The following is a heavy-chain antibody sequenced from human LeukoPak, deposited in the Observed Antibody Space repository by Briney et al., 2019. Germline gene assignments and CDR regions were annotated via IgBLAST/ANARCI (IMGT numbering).Heavy chain of an antibody. J-gene: IGHJ4*02. D-gene: IGHD6-19*01. CDR3: AKGRSGTAVAAPDY. CDR1: GFSFSSYG. Sequence: GGSLRLSCAASGFSFSSYGMSWVRQAPGKGLEWVSAISDSGGSTYYADSVKGRFTISRDNSRNTLYLQMNSLRAEDTAVYYCAKGRSGTAVAAPDYWGQGTLVTVSS. V-gene: IGHV3-23*01. CDR2: ISDSGGST.